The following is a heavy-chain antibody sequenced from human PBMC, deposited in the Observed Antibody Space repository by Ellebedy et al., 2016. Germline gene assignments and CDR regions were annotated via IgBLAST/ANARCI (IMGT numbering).Heavy chain of an antibody. V-gene: IGHV3-33*08. CDR1: GFTFSSYL. CDR2: IWYDGRNK. CDR3: ARGGDGHNPQQLDY. Sequence: GESLKISCAASGFTFSSYLMYWVRQAPGKGLEWVAMIWYDGRNKAYGDSLKGRFSVSRDNSENTLYLQMNSLRAEDTAVYYCARGGDGHNPQQLDYWGQGTLVTVSS. J-gene: IGHJ4*02. D-gene: IGHD5-24*01.